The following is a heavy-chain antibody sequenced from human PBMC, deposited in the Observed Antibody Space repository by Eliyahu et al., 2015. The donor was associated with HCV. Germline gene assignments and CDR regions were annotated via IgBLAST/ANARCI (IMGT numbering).Heavy chain of an antibody. CDR3: ARSGWGTSGWYFDY. D-gene: IGHD6-19*01. CDR2: IAWGDDK. CDR1: GFSLSTSGMC. J-gene: IGHJ4*02. V-gene: IGHV2-70*01. Sequence: QVTLRESGPALVKPTQTLTLTCTFSGFSLSTSGMCVSWIRQPPGKALEWLALIAWGDDKYYSTSLGTRLTISKATSKNQVVLTMTKMDPVDTATYYCARSGWGTSGWYFDYWGQGTLVTVSS.